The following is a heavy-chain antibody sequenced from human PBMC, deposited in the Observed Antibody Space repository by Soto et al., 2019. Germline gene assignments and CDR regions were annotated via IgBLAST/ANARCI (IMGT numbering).Heavy chain of an antibody. D-gene: IGHD1-26*01. J-gene: IGHJ4*02. CDR2: ISSDGNHK. CDR3: ARWEQPLFDS. Sequence: QVKLVESGGGVVQPGRSLRLSCAASGFNVSAYTMHWVRQAPGKGLEWVAMISSDGNHKYYTDSVKGRFTISRDTSTNTLYLQMNSLRAEDTAVYYCARWEQPLFDSWGQGTLVTVSS. CDR1: GFNVSAYT. V-gene: IGHV3-30-3*01.